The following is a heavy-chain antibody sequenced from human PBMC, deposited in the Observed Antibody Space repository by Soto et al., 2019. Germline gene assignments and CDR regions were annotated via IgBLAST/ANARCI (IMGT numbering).Heavy chain of an antibody. V-gene: IGHV1-18*01. CDR1: GGTFSSYA. CDR3: ARDQEGYYGSGSYYPFDY. J-gene: IGHJ4*02. D-gene: IGHD3-10*01. Sequence: GASVKVSCKASGGTFSSYAISWVRQAPGQGLEWMGGIIANNGNTNYAQKLQGRVTMTTDTSTSTAYMELRSLRSDDTAVYYCARDQEGYYGSGSYYPFDYWGQGTLVTVPQ. CDR2: IIANNGNT.